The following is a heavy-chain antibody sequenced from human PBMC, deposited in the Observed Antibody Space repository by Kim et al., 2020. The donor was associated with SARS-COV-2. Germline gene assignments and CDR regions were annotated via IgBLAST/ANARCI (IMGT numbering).Heavy chain of an antibody. CDR3: AKGRELLYQH. Sequence: SETLSLTCTVSGGSISSYYWSWIRQPPGKGLEWIGYIHYSGSTNYNPSLKSRVTISVDTSKNQFSLKLSSVTAADTAVYYCAKGRELLYQHWGQGTLVTVSS. CDR1: GGSISSYY. J-gene: IGHJ1*01. CDR2: IHYSGST. D-gene: IGHD1-26*01. V-gene: IGHV4-59*13.